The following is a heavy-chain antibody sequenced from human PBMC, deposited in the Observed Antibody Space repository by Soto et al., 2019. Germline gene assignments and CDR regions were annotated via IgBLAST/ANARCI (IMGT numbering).Heavy chain of an antibody. CDR1: GGSISSGGYS. CDR3: ARGMTTVTTLDY. D-gene: IGHD4-4*01. J-gene: IGHJ4*02. CDR2: IYHSGST. Sequence: QLQLQESGSGLVKPSQTLSLTCAVSGGSISSGGYSWSWIRQPPGKGLEWIGYIYHSGSTYYNPSLKGGVXTXVXXSKNKFYLKLSSVTAADTAVYCCARGMTTVTTLDYWGQGTLVTVSS. V-gene: IGHV4-30-2*01.